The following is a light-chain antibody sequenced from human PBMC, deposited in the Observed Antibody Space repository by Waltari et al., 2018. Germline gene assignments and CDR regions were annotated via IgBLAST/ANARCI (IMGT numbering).Light chain of an antibody. CDR3: QHYNNRPPYS. CDR2: GAS. CDR1: QGISNN. V-gene: IGKV3-15*01. J-gene: IGKJ2*03. Sequence: EIELTQSPATLSASPGESVTPSCRASQGISNNLVWYQHKPGQSPRLLIYGASARATGVPERFSGSGYRTEFTLTISSLQSEDFAVYYCQHYNNRPPYSFGQGTKLDIK.